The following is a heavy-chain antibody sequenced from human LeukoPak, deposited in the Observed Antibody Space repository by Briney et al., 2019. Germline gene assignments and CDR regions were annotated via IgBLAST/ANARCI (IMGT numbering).Heavy chain of an antibody. J-gene: IGHJ5*02. CDR1: GFTFSSYG. CDR3: AKDLEVRGVLNWFDP. V-gene: IGHV3-30*02. D-gene: IGHD3-10*01. Sequence: GGSLRLSCAASGFTFSSYGMHWVRQAPGKGLEWVAFIRYGGSNKYYADSVKGRFTISRDNSKNTLYLQMNSLRAEDTAVYYCAKDLEVRGVLNWFDPWGQGTLVTVSS. CDR2: IRYGGSNK.